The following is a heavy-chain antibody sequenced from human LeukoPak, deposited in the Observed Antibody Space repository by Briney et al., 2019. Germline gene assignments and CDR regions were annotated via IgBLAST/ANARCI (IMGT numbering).Heavy chain of an antibody. CDR1: GGSISSYY. V-gene: IGHV4-4*07. J-gene: IGHJ6*03. Sequence: KPSETLSLTCTVSGGSISSYYWSWIRQPAGKGLEWIGRIYTSGSTNYNPSLKSRVTMSVDTSKNQFSLKLSSVTAADTAVYYCARGVKANYYGSGSYYKSSFHYYYYYMDIWGKGTTVTVSS. CDR3: ARGVKANYYGSGSYYKSSFHYYYYYMDI. CDR2: IYTSGST. D-gene: IGHD3-10*01.